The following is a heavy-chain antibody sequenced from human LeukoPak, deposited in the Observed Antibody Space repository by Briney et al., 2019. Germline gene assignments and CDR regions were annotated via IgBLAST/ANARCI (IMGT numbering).Heavy chain of an antibody. CDR1: GYTCTDYY. J-gene: IGHJ3*02. CDR2: INPKSGGT. V-gene: IGHV1-2*02. CDR3: ARQGGPMTVVVKVASDI. D-gene: IGHD3-22*01. Sequence: ASVKVSCKASGYTCTDYYMHWVRQAPRQGLEWMVWINPKSGGTNHAQRFQGRVTMTRDTSISTAYMELSSLGSDDTAVYYCARQGGPMTVVVKVASDIWGQWTMVTVSS.